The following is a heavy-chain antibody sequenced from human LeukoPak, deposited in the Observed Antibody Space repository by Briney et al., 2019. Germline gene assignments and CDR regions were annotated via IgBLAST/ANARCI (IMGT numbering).Heavy chain of an antibody. J-gene: IGHJ6*02. CDR1: GYTFTSYG. Sequence: ASVKVSCKAAGYTFTSYGISWARQAPGQGLEWMGWISAYNGNTNYAQKLQGRVTMTTDTSTSTAYMELRSLRSDDTAVYYCARDGGYDSSGYYGMDVWGQGTTVTVSS. V-gene: IGHV1-18*01. CDR3: ARDGGYDSSGYYGMDV. D-gene: IGHD3-22*01. CDR2: ISAYNGNT.